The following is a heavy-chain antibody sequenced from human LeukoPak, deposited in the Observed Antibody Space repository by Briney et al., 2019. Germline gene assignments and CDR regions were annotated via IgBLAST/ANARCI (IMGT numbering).Heavy chain of an antibody. CDR2: ISSSGSTI. D-gene: IGHD7-27*01. CDR3: ARVSETWEWGYYMDV. Sequence: PGGSLRLSCAASGFTFSDYYMSWIRQAPGKGLEWVSYISSSGSTIYYADSVKGRFTISRDNAKNSLYLQMNSLRAEDTAVYYCARVSETWEWGYYMDVWGKGTTVTVSS. V-gene: IGHV3-11*04. J-gene: IGHJ6*03. CDR1: GFTFSDYY.